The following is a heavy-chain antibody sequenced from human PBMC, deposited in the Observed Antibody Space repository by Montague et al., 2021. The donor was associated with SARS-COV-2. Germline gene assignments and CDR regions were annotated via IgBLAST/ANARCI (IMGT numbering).Heavy chain of an antibody. Sequence: SETLSLTCSVSGGSVSSSSYYWGWIRQSPGKGLEWIGCIYYSGSAYYNPSLKSRVTISVDTSKNQFSLNLRSVTAADTAVYYCARCPLLCFGTALGNWFDPWGQGTLVTVSS. CDR2: IYYSGSA. D-gene: IGHD3-10*01. CDR1: GGSVSSSSYY. CDR3: ARCPLLCFGTALGNWFDP. V-gene: IGHV4-39*01. J-gene: IGHJ5*01.